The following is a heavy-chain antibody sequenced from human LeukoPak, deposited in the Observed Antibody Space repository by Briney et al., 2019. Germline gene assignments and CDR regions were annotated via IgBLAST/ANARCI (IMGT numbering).Heavy chain of an antibody. Sequence: PGGSLRLSCAASGFTFYDYAMHWVRQAPGKGLEWVSGISWNSGSIDYADSVKGRFTISRENAKNSLYLQINSLRAEDTALYYCAKVVSSRDYGMDVWGQGTTVTVSS. CDR2: ISWNSGSI. D-gene: IGHD2-21*01. J-gene: IGHJ6*02. V-gene: IGHV3-9*01. CDR3: AKVVSSRDYGMDV. CDR1: GFTFYDYA.